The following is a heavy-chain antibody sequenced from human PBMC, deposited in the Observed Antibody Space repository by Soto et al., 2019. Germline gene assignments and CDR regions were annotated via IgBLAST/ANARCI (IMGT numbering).Heavy chain of an antibody. CDR3: ARDPSYYGSGSLSPFDY. V-gene: IGHV1-69*01. CDR2: IIPIFGTA. D-gene: IGHD3-10*01. J-gene: IGHJ4*02. Sequence: QVQLVQSGAEVKKPGSSGKVSCKASGGTFSSYAISWVRQAPGQGLEWMGGIIPIFGTANYAQKFQGRVTITAVESTSTAYMELSSLRSEDTAVYYCARDPSYYGSGSLSPFDYWGQGTLVTVSS. CDR1: GGTFSSYA.